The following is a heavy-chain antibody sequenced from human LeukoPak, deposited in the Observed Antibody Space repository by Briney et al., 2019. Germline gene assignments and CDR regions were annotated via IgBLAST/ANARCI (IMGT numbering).Heavy chain of an antibody. CDR2: ISSSSSYI. V-gene: IGHV3-21*01. CDR3: ARDFESFSSNWFDP. CDR1: GFTFSNHN. J-gene: IGHJ5*02. Sequence: PGGSLRLSCAASGFTFSNHNMNWVRQAPGKGLEWVSSISSSSSYIYYADSVKGRFTISRDNAKNSLYLQMNSLRAEDTAVYYCARDFESFSSNWFDPWGQGTLVTVSS. D-gene: IGHD3-3*02.